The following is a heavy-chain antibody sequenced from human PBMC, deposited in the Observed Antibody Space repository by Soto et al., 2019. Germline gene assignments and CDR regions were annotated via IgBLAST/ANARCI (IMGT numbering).Heavy chain of an antibody. V-gene: IGHV4-34*01. J-gene: IGHJ6*03. CDR1: GGTFSGYY. D-gene: IGHD3-3*01. CDR3: ARVYYGRYYYYYYLDV. CDR2: INHSGST. Sequence: SETLSLTCAVYGGTFSGYYWSWISQTTGKGLEWIGEINHSGSTNYNPSLKSRVTISVDTSKNQFSLKLSSVTAADTAVYYCARVYYGRYYYYYYLDVWGKGTTVTVSS.